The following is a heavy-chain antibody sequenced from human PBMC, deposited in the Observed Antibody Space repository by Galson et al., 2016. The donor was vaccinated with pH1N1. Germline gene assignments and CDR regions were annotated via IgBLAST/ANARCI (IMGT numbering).Heavy chain of an antibody. J-gene: IGHJ3*02. CDR1: GYIFTSQW. V-gene: IGHV5-51*01. D-gene: IGHD4-17*01. Sequence: QSGAEVKKPGESLKISCKASGYIFTSQWIAWVRQVPGKGLEWVGVVNPGGSTIRYSPSFQGQVTISADKSVNIVYLEWGSLKASDTAMYYCARQNDYGDYRGDAFDIWGQGTMVTVSS. CDR2: VNPGGSTI. CDR3: ARQNDYGDYRGDAFDI.